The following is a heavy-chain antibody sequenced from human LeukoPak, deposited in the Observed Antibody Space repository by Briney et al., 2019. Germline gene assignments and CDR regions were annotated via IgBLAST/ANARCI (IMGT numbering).Heavy chain of an antibody. V-gene: IGHV4-30-4*08. CDR3: ARGKRYCSGGSCYRFDP. CDR2: INHSGST. J-gene: IGHJ5*02. Sequence: PSQTLSLTCTVSGGSISSGDYYWSWIRQPPGKGLEWIGEINHSGSTNYNPSLKSRVTISVDTSKNQFSLKLSSVTAADTAVYYCARGKRYCSGGSCYRFDPWGQGTLVTVSS. D-gene: IGHD2-15*01. CDR1: GGSISSGDYY.